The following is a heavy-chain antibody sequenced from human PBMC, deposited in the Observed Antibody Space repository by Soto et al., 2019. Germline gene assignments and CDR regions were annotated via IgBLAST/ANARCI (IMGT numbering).Heavy chain of an antibody. D-gene: IGHD3-3*01. J-gene: IGHJ4*02. CDR2: TYYRSKWYN. CDR3: ARSGTTFGLVTGFLDY. V-gene: IGHV6-1*01. Sequence: QVQLQQSGPGLLKPSQTLSLTCSISGDSVSSNSAAWNWIRQSPSRGLEWLGRTYYRSKWYNNYAVSLKSRIAINPDTSKNQFSLQLTSVTPEDSAVYYCARSGTTFGLVTGFLDYWGQGSLVTVSS. CDR1: GDSVSSNSAA.